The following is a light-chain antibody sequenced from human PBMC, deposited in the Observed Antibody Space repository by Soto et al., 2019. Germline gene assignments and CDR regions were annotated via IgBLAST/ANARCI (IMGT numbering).Light chain of an antibody. J-gene: IGLJ3*02. CDR3: SSYAGSNKLV. Sequence: QSFLTQPPSASGSPGQSVTISCTGTSNDIGNYNYVSWYQQHPGKAPKFIIYEVSKRPSGVPDRFSGSKSGDTASLTVSGLQPEDEADYYCSSYAGSNKLVFGGGTKLTVL. CDR1: SNDIGNYNY. V-gene: IGLV2-8*01. CDR2: EVS.